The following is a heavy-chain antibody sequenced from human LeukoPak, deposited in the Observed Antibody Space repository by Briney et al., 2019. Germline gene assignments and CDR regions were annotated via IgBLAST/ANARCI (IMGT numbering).Heavy chain of an antibody. J-gene: IGHJ6*02. CDR2: IYYSGST. D-gene: IGHD2/OR15-2a*01. Sequence: SETLSLTCTVSGGSISSYYWSWIRQSPGKGLEWIGYIYYSGSTNYNPSLKSRVTISVDTSKNQFSLKLSSVTAADTAVYYCARDYGPPPSYGDYYYYGMDVWGQGTTVTVSS. CDR3: ARDYGPPPSYGDYYYYGMDV. V-gene: IGHV4-59*01. CDR1: GGSISSYY.